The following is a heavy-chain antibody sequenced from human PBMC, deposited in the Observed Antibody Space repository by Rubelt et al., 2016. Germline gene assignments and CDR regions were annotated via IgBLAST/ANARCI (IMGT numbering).Heavy chain of an antibody. V-gene: IGHV3-48*04. CDR3: ARENGDAFDI. CDR1: GFTFSSYS. J-gene: IGHJ3*02. CDR2: ISSSCSTI. Sequence: GGSLRLSCAASGFTFSSYSMNWVRQAPGKGLEWVSYISSSCSTIYYADSVKGLFTISRDNAKNSLYLQMNSLSAEDTAVYYCARENGDAFDIWGQGTMVTVSS.